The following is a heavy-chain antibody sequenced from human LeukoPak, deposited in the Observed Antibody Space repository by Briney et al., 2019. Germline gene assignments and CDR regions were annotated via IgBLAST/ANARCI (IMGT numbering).Heavy chain of an antibody. CDR3: ARSQTTVAFDY. Sequence: TSQTLSLTCAISGDSVSSDSVAWNWIRQSPSRGLEWLGRAYFRSQWYNDYAVSVQSRVSINPDTPKNQFSLQLSSVTAEDTAVYYCARSQTTVAFDYWGQGSLVTVSS. D-gene: IGHD6-19*01. J-gene: IGHJ4*02. CDR2: AYFRSQWYN. CDR1: GDSVSSDSVA. V-gene: IGHV6-1*01.